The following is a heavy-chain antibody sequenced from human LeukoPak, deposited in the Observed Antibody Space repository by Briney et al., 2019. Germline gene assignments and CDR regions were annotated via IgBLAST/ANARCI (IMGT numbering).Heavy chain of an antibody. V-gene: IGHV3-30*03. D-gene: IGHD6-19*01. Sequence: PGGSLRLSCAASGFTFSSYGMHWVRQAPGKGLEWVAIISYDASNKYYADSVKGRFTISRDNSKNTLYLQMNSLRPEDTAVYYCARGTHWVKDDSSGWFEDYWGQGTLVTVSS. CDR3: ARGTHWVKDDSSGWFEDY. J-gene: IGHJ4*02. CDR2: ISYDASNK. CDR1: GFTFSSYG.